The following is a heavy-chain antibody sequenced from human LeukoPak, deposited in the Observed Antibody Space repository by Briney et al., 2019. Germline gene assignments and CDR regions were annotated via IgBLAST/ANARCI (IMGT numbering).Heavy chain of an antibody. J-gene: IGHJ4*02. D-gene: IGHD2-15*01. Sequence: PGVSLRLSCAVSGFTFSSNYMRWLRQAPGKGLEWISIIYYGGNTYYADSVKGRFTISTDTSKNTLNLQMNSLRLEDMAVYYCPRGRRYCSRSICYSGFDFWGQGTLVTVSS. CDR2: IYYGGNT. CDR1: GFTFSSNY. CDR3: PRGRRYCSRSICYSGFDF. V-gene: IGHV3-53*01.